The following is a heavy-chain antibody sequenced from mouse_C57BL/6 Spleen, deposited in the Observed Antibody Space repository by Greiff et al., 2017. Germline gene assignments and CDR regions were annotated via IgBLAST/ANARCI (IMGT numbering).Heavy chain of an antibody. CDR3: ARDYLY. D-gene: IGHD2-4*01. Sequence: VKVVESGPELVKPGASVKISCQASGYAFSSSWMNWVKQRPGKGLEWIGRIYPGDGDTNYNGKFKGKATLTADKSSSTAYMQLSSLTSEDSAVYFCARDYLYWGQGTTLTVSS. V-gene: IGHV1-82*01. CDR2: IYPGDGDT. CDR1: GYAFSSSW. J-gene: IGHJ2*01.